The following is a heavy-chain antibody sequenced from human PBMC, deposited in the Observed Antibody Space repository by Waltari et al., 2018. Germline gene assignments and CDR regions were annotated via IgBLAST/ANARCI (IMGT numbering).Heavy chain of an antibody. CDR1: GYTFIGYY. CDR2: ITPHSGAT. D-gene: IGHD2-2*01. V-gene: IGHV1-2*06. CDR3: VRDGHKYDFDF. J-gene: IGHJ4*02. Sequence: QVQLVQSGADVKNPGASVRVSCKAAGYTFIGYYIHWVRQAPGQGLEWMGRITPHSGATVYAQNLEGRVTMTRDTAISTAYMELSRLTSDDTAVYYCVRDGHKYDFDFWGQGTLVTVPS.